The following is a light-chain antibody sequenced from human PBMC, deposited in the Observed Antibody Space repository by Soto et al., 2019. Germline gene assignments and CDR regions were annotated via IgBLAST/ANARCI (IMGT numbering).Light chain of an antibody. Sequence: QSVLTQPPSASGTPGQRVTISCSGSSSNIGRNTVNWYQQLPGTAPKLLIYSNNQRPSGVPDRFSGSKSGTSASLAISGLPSEDEADYYCAAWDDSLNGVVFGGGTKLTVL. J-gene: IGLJ2*01. V-gene: IGLV1-44*01. CDR3: AAWDDSLNGVV. CDR2: SNN. CDR1: SSNIGRNT.